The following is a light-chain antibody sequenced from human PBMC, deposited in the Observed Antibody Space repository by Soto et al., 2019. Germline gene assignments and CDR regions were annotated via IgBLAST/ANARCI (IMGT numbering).Light chain of an antibody. CDR2: DVT. Sequence: QSALTQPRSVSGSPGQSVTISCTGTSSDVGGYNYVSWYQQHPGKAPKLFIYDVTERPSGVPDRFSASKSGNTASLTISGLQAEDEADSYCSSYAGSDTMIFGGGTKLTVL. J-gene: IGLJ2*01. V-gene: IGLV2-11*01. CDR1: SSDVGGYNY. CDR3: SSYAGSDTMI.